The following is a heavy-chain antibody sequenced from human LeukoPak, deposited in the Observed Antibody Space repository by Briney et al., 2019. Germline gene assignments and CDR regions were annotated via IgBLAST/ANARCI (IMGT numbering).Heavy chain of an antibody. Sequence: SVTVSCKASGGTFISYAISWVRQAPGQGLEWMGRIIPILGIANYAQKFQGRVTITADKSTSTAYMELSSLRSEDTAVYYCARVGTGYSSSSTLDVWGQGTTVTVSS. CDR3: ARVGTGYSSSSTLDV. J-gene: IGHJ6*02. V-gene: IGHV1-69*04. CDR2: IIPILGIA. D-gene: IGHD6-13*01. CDR1: GGTFISYA.